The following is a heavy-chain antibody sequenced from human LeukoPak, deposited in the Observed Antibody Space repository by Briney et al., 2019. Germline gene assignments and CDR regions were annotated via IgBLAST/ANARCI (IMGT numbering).Heavy chain of an antibody. CDR3: AILLDFGGNSGGDFDY. V-gene: IGHV4-59*08. Sequence: SETPSLTCTVSGGSISSYYWGWIRQPPGKGLEWVGSMFHTGSTNYNPSLKSRVTISVDTSKNQFSLKLSSVTAADTAVYYCAILLDFGGNSGGDFDYWGQGTLVTVSS. J-gene: IGHJ4*02. CDR2: MFHTGST. D-gene: IGHD4-23*01. CDR1: GGSISSYY.